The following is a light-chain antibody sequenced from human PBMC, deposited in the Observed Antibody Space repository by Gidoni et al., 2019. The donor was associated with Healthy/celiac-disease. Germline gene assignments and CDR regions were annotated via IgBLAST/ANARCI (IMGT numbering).Light chain of an antibody. CDR2: GAS. CDR1: QSVSSSY. J-gene: IGKJ4*01. Sequence: EIALTQSPGTLSLSQGERATLSCRASQSVSSSYLAWYQQKPGQAPRLLIYGASSRATGIPDRFSGSGSGTDFTLTISRLEPEDFAVYYCQQYGSSPPALTFGGGTKVEIK. CDR3: QQYGSSPPALT. V-gene: IGKV3-20*01.